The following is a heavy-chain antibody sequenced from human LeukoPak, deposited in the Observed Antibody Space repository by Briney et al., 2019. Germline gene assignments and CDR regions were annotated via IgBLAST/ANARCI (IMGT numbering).Heavy chain of an antibody. Sequence: SVKVSCKASGYTFTSYGISWVRQAPGQGLEWMGRIIPILGIANYAQKFQGRVTITADKSTSIAYMELSSLRSEDTAVYYCARDAVVTAFLVGEDYWGQGTLVTVSS. J-gene: IGHJ4*02. CDR1: GYTFTSYG. CDR2: IIPILGIA. D-gene: IGHD2-21*02. V-gene: IGHV1-69*04. CDR3: ARDAVVTAFLVGEDY.